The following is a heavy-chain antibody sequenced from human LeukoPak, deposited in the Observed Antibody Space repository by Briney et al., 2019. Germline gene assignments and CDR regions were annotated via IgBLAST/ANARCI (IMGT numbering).Heavy chain of an antibody. J-gene: IGHJ6*02. D-gene: IGHD3-10*01. Sequence: PGGSLRLSCAASGFTFSSYAMHWVRQAPGKGLEWVAVISYDGSNKYYADSVKGRFTISRDNSKNTLYLQMNSLRAEDTAVYYCARVMVRGAVYYHYGMDVWGQGTTVTVSS. V-gene: IGHV3-30*04. CDR2: ISYDGSNK. CDR3: ARVMVRGAVYYHYGMDV. CDR1: GFTFSSYA.